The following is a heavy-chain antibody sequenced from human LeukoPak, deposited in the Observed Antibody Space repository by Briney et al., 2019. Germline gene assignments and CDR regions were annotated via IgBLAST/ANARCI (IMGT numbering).Heavy chain of an antibody. V-gene: IGHV3-21*04. Sequence: PGGSLRLSCAASGFTFSSYSMNWVRRAPGKGLEWVSSISSSSSYIYYADSVKGRFTISRDNAKNSLYLQMNSLRAEDTAVYYCARDKAELRAFDIWGQGTMVTVSS. CDR3: ARDKAELRAFDI. CDR1: GFTFSSYS. D-gene: IGHD1-26*01. J-gene: IGHJ3*02. CDR2: ISSSSSYI.